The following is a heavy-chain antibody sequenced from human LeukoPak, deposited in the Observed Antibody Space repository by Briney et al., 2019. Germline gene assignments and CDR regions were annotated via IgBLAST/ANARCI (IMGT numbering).Heavy chain of an antibody. V-gene: IGHV1-69*02. CDR2: IVPMFGIP. CDR1: GGTFNYYT. J-gene: IGHJ4*02. CDR3: AIMGGSTTRAVDY. Sequence: SSVKVSCKASGGTFNYYTINWVRQAPGQGLEWMGRIVPMFGIPDYAQKFQGRVTLTADKSTSTAYMELSSLRSEATAMYYCAIMGGSTTRAVDYWAQGTLVTVSS. D-gene: IGHD2-8*01.